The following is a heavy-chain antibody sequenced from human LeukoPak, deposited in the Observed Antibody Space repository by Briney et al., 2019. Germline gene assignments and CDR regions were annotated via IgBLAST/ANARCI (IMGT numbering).Heavy chain of an antibody. J-gene: IGHJ4*02. Sequence: ASVKVSCKASGYTFTGYYMHWVRQAPGQGLEWMGWINPNSGGTNYAQKFQGRVTMTRDTSIGTAYMELSRLRSDYTAVYYCARVRAVAVYFDYWGQGTLVTVSS. V-gene: IGHV1-2*02. CDR3: ARVRAVAVYFDY. CDR2: INPNSGGT. D-gene: IGHD6-19*01. CDR1: GYTFTGYY.